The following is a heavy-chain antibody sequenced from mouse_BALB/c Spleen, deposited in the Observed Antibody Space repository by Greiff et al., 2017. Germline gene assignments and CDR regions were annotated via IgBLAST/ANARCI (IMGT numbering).Heavy chain of an antibody. CDR1: GYSITSGYY. J-gene: IGHJ2*01. CDR2: ISYDGSN. Sequence: EVQRVESGPGLVKPSQSLSLTCSVTGYSITSGYYWNWIRQFPGNKLEWMGYISYDGSNNYNPSLKNRISITRDTSKNQFFLKLNSVTTEDTATYYCARRSHLDYWGQGTTLTVSS. CDR3: ARRSHLDY. V-gene: IGHV3-6*02. D-gene: IGHD6-1*01.